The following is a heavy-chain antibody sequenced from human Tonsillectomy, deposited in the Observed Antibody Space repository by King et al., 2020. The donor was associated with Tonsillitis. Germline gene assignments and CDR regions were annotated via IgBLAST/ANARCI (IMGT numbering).Heavy chain of an antibody. Sequence: QLQESGPGLVKPSETLSLTCAVSGYSISSGYYWGWIRQPPGKGLEWIGSIYHSGSTYYNPSLKSRVTISVDTSKNQFSLKRSSVTAADTAVYYCAREVIAAAGNDYWGQGTLVTVSS. CDR2: IYHSGST. J-gene: IGHJ4*02. V-gene: IGHV4-38-2*02. CDR3: AREVIAAAGNDY. D-gene: IGHD6-13*01. CDR1: GYSISSGYY.